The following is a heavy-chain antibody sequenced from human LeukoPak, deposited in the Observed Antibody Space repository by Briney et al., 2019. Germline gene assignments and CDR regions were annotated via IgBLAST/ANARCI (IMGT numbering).Heavy chain of an antibody. J-gene: IGHJ6*02. Sequence: SETLSLTCTVSGGSVSSGSYYWSWIRQPPGKGLEWIGEINHSGSTNYNPSLKSRVTILVDTSKNQFSLKLSSVTAADTAVYYCARARPLAAAGNYYYYYGMDVWGQGTTVTVSS. CDR3: ARARPLAAAGNYYYYYGMDV. D-gene: IGHD6-13*01. CDR2: INHSGST. V-gene: IGHV4-39*07. CDR1: GGSVSSGSYY.